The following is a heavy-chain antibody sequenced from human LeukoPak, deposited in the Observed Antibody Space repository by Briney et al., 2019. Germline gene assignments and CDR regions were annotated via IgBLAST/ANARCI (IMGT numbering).Heavy chain of an antibody. Sequence: PSETLSLTCAVYGGSFSGYYWSWIRQPPGKGLEWIGEINHSGSTNYNPSLKSRVTISVDTSKNQFSLKLSSVTAADTAVYYCARGLGVGATRWFDPWGQGTLVTVSS. CDR1: GGSFSGYY. J-gene: IGHJ5*02. CDR2: INHSGST. V-gene: IGHV4-34*01. D-gene: IGHD1-26*01. CDR3: ARGLGVGATRWFDP.